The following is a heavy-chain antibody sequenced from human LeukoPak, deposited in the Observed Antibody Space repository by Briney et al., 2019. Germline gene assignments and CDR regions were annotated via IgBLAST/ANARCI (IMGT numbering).Heavy chain of an antibody. V-gene: IGHV3-7*01. CDR3: ARWEIRGTAHQLDY. D-gene: IGHD1-7*01. CDR2: IKQDGSEK. J-gene: IGHJ4*02. Sequence: GGSLRLSCAASGFTLSSCWMSWVRQAPGKGLEWVANIKQDGSEKYYVGSVKGRFTISRDNAKNSMYLQMNSLRAEDTAVYYCARWEIRGTAHQLDYWGQGTLVTVSS. CDR1: GFTLSSCW.